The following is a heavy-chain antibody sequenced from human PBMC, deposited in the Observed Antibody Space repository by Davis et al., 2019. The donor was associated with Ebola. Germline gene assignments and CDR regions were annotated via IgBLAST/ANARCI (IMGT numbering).Heavy chain of an antibody. CDR1: GFTFSTYW. Sequence: GESLKISCAASGFTFSTYWMSWVRQAPGKGLEWVANINKDGSEKYYVDSVKGRFTISRDNAKNSLYLQMNSLRAEDTAVYYCLYGMDVWGQGTTVTVSS. J-gene: IGHJ6*02. CDR2: INKDGSEK. CDR3: LYGMDV. V-gene: IGHV3-7*01.